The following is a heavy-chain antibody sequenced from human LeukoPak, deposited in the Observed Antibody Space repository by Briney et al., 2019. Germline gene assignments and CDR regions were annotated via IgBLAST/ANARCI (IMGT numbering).Heavy chain of an antibody. CDR2: ISGSGSST. Sequence: QPGGSLRLSCAASGFTFSSYAMSWVRQAPGKGLEWVSAISGSGSSTYYADSVKGRFTISRDNSKNTLYLQMNSLRAEDTAVYYCAKGGLRGVLPNYYFDYWGQGTLVTVSS. D-gene: IGHD3-10*01. CDR3: AKGGLRGVLPNYYFDY. CDR1: GFTFSSYA. J-gene: IGHJ4*02. V-gene: IGHV3-23*01.